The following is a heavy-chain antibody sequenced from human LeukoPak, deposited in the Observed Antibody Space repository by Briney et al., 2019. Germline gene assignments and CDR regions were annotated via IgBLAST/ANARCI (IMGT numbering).Heavy chain of an antibody. CDR1: GYSFTSNW. CDR2: IAPSDSYT. D-gene: IGHD1-1*01. CDR3: ARQPEGTWFDP. Sequence: GESLKFSCKGSGYSFTSNWISWVRQMPGKGLEWMGRIAPSDSYTNYSPSFQGHVTISADKSISTAYLQWSSLKASDTAMYYCARQPEGTWFDPWGQGTLVTVSS. J-gene: IGHJ5*02. V-gene: IGHV5-10-1*01.